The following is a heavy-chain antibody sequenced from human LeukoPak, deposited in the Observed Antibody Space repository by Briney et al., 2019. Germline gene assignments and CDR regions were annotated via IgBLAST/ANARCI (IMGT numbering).Heavy chain of an antibody. J-gene: IGHJ5*02. CDR2: IYYSGST. D-gene: IGHD3-16*01. Sequence: SETLSLTCTVSGGSISSSSYYWGWIRQPPGKGLEWIGSIYYSGSTYYNPSLKSRVTISVDTSKNQFSLKLSSVTAADTAVYYCAGPRLRLGEPFDPWGQGTLVTVSS. CDR3: AGPRLRLGEPFDP. V-gene: IGHV4-39*01. CDR1: GGSISSSSYY.